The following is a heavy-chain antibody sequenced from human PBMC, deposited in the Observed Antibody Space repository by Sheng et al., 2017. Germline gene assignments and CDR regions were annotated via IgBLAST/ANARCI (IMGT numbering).Heavy chain of an antibody. V-gene: IGHV5-51*01. CDR1: GYTFANYW. CDR2: IYPGDSDT. J-gene: IGHJ4*02. D-gene: IGHD6-13*01. CDR3: AGLIPAGGRDGSEKWLY. Sequence: EVQLVQSGAEVKKPGESLKISCKAFGYTFANYWIGWVRQMPGKGLEWMGIIYPGDSDTRYSPSFQGQVTISADKSVSTAYLQWSRLKASDTAMYYCAGLIPAGGRDGSEKWLYWGQG.